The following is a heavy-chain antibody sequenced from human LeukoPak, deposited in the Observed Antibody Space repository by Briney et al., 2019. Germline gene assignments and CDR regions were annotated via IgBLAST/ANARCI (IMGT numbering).Heavy chain of an antibody. CDR2: IYYSGST. CDR3: ARGGYGRGGGFDP. D-gene: IGHD5-18*01. V-gene: IGHV4-59*12. CDR1: GGSISSYY. J-gene: IGHJ5*02. Sequence: PSETLSLTCTVSGGSISSYYWSWIRQPPGKGLEWIGYIYYSGSTYYNPSLKSRVTISVDTSKNQFSLKLSSVTAADTAVYYCARGGYGRGGGFDPWGQGTLVTVSS.